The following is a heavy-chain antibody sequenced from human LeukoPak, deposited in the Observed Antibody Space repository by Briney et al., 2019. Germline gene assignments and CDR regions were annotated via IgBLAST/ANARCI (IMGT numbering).Heavy chain of an antibody. CDR3: ARAFREESGYYSDYWYFDL. V-gene: IGHV1-2*02. CDR1: GYTFTGYY. D-gene: IGHD3-22*01. Sequence: ASVKVSCKASGYTFTGYYMHWVRQAPGQGLEWMGWINPNSGGTNYAQKFQGRVTMTRDTSISTAYMELSRLRSDDTAVYYCARAFREESGYYSDYWYFDLWGRGTLVTVSS. CDR2: INPNSGGT. J-gene: IGHJ2*01.